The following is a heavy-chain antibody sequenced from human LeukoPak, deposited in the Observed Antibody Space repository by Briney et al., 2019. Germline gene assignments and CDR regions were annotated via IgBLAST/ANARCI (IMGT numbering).Heavy chain of an antibody. Sequence: SETLSLTCTVSGYSISSGYYWGWIRQPPGKGLEWIGSIYHSGSTYYNPSLKSRVTISVDTSKNQFSLKLSSVTAADTAAYYCARHKRWFGDEREFDYWGQGTLVTVSS. D-gene: IGHD3-10*01. CDR2: IYHSGST. J-gene: IGHJ4*02. V-gene: IGHV4-38-2*02. CDR1: GYSISSGYY. CDR3: ARHKRWFGDEREFDY.